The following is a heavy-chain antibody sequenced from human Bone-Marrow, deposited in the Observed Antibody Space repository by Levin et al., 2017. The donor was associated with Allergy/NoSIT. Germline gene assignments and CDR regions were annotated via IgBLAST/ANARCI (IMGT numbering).Heavy chain of an antibody. CDR1: GGSFSGYY. J-gene: IGHJ5*02. CDR3: ARGKLGWWDPVLNWFDP. D-gene: IGHD2-21*01. CDR2: INHSGST. V-gene: IGHV4-34*01. Sequence: SSETLSLTCAVYGGSFSGYYWSWIRQPPGKGLEWIGEINHSGSTNYNPSLKSRVTISVDTSKNQFSLKLSSVTAADTAVYYCARGKLGWWDPVLNWFDPWGQGTLVTVSS.